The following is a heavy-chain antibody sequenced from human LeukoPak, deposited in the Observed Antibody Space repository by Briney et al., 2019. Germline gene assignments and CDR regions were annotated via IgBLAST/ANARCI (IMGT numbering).Heavy chain of an antibody. CDR3: AKRQSSGWWSIDY. J-gene: IGHJ4*02. CDR2: ISGSGGNT. Sequence: GGSLRLSCAASGFTFSSYAMSWVRQAPGKGLEWVSTISGSGGNTYYADSVKGRFTISRAKSKNTLYLQMNSLRAEDTAVYYCAKRQSSGWWSIDYWGQGTLVTVSS. CDR1: GFTFSSYA. V-gene: IGHV3-23*01. D-gene: IGHD6-19*01.